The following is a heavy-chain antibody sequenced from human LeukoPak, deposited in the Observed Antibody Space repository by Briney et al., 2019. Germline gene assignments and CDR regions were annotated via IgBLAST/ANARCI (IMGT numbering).Heavy chain of an antibody. V-gene: IGHV4-61*09. J-gene: IGHJ4*02. CDR3: AREATVVGATII. CDR2: ISTSGTT. D-gene: IGHD1-26*01. CDR1: GGSISSGSYY. Sequence: SETLSLTCTVSGGSISSGSYYWSWIRQSAGKGLEWIGHISTSGTTTYNPSLKSRVTMSVDTSKNQFSLKLTSVTAADTAVYYCAREATVVGATIIWGQGTLVTVSS.